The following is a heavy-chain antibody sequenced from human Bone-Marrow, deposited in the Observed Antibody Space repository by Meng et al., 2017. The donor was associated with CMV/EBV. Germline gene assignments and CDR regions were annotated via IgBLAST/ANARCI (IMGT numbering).Heavy chain of an antibody. Sequence: ASVKVSCKASRYTFTAYYMHWVRQAPGQGLEWMGWINPKNGVTNYAQKFQDRVTMTRDTSISTAYMEVSRLRSDDTAAYYCTSDGGWYFDYWGQGTLVTVSS. CDR3: TSDGGWYFDY. CDR1: RYTFTAYY. J-gene: IGHJ4*02. D-gene: IGHD6-19*01. V-gene: IGHV1-2*02. CDR2: INPKNGVT.